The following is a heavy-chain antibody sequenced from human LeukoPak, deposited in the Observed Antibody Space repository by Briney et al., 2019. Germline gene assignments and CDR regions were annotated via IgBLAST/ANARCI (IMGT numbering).Heavy chain of an antibody. CDR1: GYTFTGYY. D-gene: IGHD5-24*01. J-gene: IGHJ4*02. V-gene: IGHV1-2*02. CDR2: INPNSGGT. CDR3: ARGEDGGGYNYEY. Sequence: ASVRVSCTASGYTFTGYYMHWVRHAPGQGVEWMGWINPNSGGTNYAQKSQGRVTMTRDPSISTAYMELSRLSSDDTAVYHCARGEDGGGYNYEYWGQGTLVTVSS.